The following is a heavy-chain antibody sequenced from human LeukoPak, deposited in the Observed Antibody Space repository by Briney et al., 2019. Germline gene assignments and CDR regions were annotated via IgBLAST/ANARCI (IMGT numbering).Heavy chain of an antibody. CDR1: GYTFTSCG. J-gene: IGHJ6*03. V-gene: IGHV1-18*01. CDR3: AKTTVTSEEYFYYYMDV. CDR2: IITYNGNT. D-gene: IGHD4-17*01. Sequence: ASVKVSCKTSGYTFTSCGLSWVRQAPGQGLGWMGWIITYNGNTYYSQKLQGRVTMTTDTSTSTAYMELRSLRSDDTAVYYCAKTTVTSEEYFYYYMDVWGKGTTVTVSS.